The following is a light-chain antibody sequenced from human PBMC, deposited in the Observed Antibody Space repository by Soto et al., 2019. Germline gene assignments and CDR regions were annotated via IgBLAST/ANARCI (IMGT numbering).Light chain of an antibody. CDR2: DAS. CDR1: QTVGRY. J-gene: IGKJ5*01. CDR3: QQRNHWPIT. V-gene: IGKV3-11*01. Sequence: EIVLPHSLATLSLSTGDRVTPSCGASQTVGRYLTWYQHSPGQGPRLLIYDASNRATGIPARFSGSGAGTDFTLTISSLEPEDFAVYYCQQRNHWPITFGPGTRLDIK.